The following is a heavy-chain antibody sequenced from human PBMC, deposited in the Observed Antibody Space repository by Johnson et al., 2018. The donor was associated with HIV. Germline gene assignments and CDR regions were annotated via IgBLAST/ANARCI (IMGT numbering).Heavy chain of an antibody. Sequence: QVQLVESGGGLVQPGRSLRLSCAASGFTFSSYTMHWVRQAPGKGLEWVTFIRYDGSNKYYADSVKGRFTISRDNSKNTLYLQMNSLRAEDTAVYYCAREKTTPDAFDIWGQGTMVTVSS. V-gene: IGHV3-33*08. CDR2: IRYDGSNK. J-gene: IGHJ3*02. CDR1: GFTFSSYT. D-gene: IGHD4-11*01. CDR3: AREKTTPDAFDI.